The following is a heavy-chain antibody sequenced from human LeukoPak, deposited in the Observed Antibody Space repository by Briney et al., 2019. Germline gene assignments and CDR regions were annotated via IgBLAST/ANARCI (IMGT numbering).Heavy chain of an antibody. V-gene: IGHV3-66*02. CDR2: IYSGGRT. CDR3: TRDSLFGVVSESNGPFDY. D-gene: IGHD3-3*02. Sequence: GGSLRLSCAASGFPVSSNYMSWVRQAPGNGLEWVSVIYSGGRTYYADSVKGRFTISRDNSKNTLYLQMNSLRAEDTAVYYCTRDSLFGVVSESNGPFDYWGQGTLVTVCS. J-gene: IGHJ4*02. CDR1: GFPVSSNY.